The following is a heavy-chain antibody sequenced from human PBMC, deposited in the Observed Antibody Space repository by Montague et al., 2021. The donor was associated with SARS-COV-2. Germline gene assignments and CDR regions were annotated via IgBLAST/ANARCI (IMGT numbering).Heavy chain of an antibody. CDR3: ARLRDGVVPSPILGVGPYYSYYYMDV. CDR2: INHGGST. Sequence: SETLSLTCAVYSGSFSGYSWTWIRQPPGKGLEWLGVINHGGSTKYSPSLKSRLTISADTSKNQFSLKLTSVAAADTAVYYCARLRDGVVPSPILGVGPYYSYYYMDVWGRGTTVTVSS. D-gene: IGHD3-10*01. J-gene: IGHJ6*03. V-gene: IGHV4-34*01. CDR1: SGSFSGYS.